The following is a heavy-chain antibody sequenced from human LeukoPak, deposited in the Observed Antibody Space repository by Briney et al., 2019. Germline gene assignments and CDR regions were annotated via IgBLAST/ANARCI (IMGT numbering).Heavy chain of an antibody. J-gene: IGHJ3*01. CDR1: GFTFNIYS. V-gene: IGHV3-21*01. CDR2: ISSSSSYI. Sequence: PGGSLRLSCAASGFTFNIYSMNWVRQAPGKGLEWVSSISSSSSYIYYADSVKGRFTISRDNAKSSLYLQMNSLRAEDTAVYYCARDESPRSDSYDGSRYYYYDACDVWGQGTMVTVSS. CDR3: ARDESPRSDSYDGSRYYYYDACDV. D-gene: IGHD3-22*01.